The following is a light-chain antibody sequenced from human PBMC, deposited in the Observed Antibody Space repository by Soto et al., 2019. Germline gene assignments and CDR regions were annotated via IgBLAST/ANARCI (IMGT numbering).Light chain of an antibody. CDR2: EVS. CDR3: CSFAGTNLV. CDR1: SSDVGSNNL. Sequence: QSALTQPASVSGSPGQSITLSCTGTSSDVGSNNLVSWFQQHPGKAPKLMIYEVSKRPSGVSNRFSGSKSGNTASLTISGLQAEDDADYYCCSFAGTNLVFGGGTKVTVL. V-gene: IGLV2-23*02. J-gene: IGLJ3*02.